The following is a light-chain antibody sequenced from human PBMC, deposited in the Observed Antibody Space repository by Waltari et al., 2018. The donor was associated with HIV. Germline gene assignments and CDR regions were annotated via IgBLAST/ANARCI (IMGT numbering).Light chain of an antibody. CDR1: SSDVGSYNL. Sequence: QSALTQPASVSGSPGQSITISCTGTSSDVGSYNLVSWYQQHPGNAPKLTIYEVSKRPSVCSNRFRGSKSGNTASLTISGLQAEDEADYYCCSYAGTSTYVAFGGGTKLTVL. CDR3: CSYAGTSTYVA. V-gene: IGLV2-23*02. J-gene: IGLJ2*01. CDR2: EVS.